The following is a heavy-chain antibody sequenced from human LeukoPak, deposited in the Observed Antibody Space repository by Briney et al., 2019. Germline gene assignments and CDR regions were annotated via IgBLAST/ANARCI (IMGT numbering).Heavy chain of an antibody. D-gene: IGHD2-15*01. Sequence: GGSLRLSCAASGFTFSSYGMHWVRQAPGKGLEWVAFIRYDGSNKYYADSVKGRFTISRDNSKNTLYLQMNSLRAEDTAVYYCAKDRSGSLAPDAFDIWGQGTMVTVSS. CDR1: GFTFSSYG. CDR2: IRYDGSNK. CDR3: AKDRSGSLAPDAFDI. V-gene: IGHV3-30*02. J-gene: IGHJ3*02.